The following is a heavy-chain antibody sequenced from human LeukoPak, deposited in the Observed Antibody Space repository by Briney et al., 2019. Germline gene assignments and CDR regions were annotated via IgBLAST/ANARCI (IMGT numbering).Heavy chain of an antibody. D-gene: IGHD3-10*01. J-gene: IGHJ4*02. CDR1: GFTFSNYG. CDR2: IWYDGSNE. Sequence: PGGSLRLSCAASGFTFSNYGMHWVRQAPGKGLEWVAVIWYDGSNEYYADSVKGRFTISRDNSKNTPYLQMNSSRVEDTAVYYCARDFHGSRSSIDYWGQGTLVTVSS. V-gene: IGHV3-33*01. CDR3: ARDFHGSRSSIDY.